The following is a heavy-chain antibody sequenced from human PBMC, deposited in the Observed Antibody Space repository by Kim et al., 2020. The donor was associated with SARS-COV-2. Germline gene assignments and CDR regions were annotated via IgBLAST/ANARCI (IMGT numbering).Heavy chain of an antibody. Sequence: YADSVKGRFTISRDNAENSLYLQMNSLRDEDTAVYYCARDHGYYSTGGMDVWGQGTTVTVSS. J-gene: IGHJ6*02. D-gene: IGHD4-4*01. V-gene: IGHV3-11*06. CDR3: ARDHGYYSTGGMDV.